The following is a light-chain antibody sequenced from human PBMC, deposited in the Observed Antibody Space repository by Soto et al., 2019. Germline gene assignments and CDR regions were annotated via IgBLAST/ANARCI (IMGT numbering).Light chain of an antibody. CDR3: QQYAGSTLT. J-gene: IGKJ4*01. CDR1: QSVSSNS. Sequence: EIVLTQSPGTLSLSPGEGATLSCRASQSVSSNSLAWYQQKPGQAPRLLIYGASGRATGIPDRFSGSGSGTDFTLTISTLEPEDFAGYYCQQYAGSTLTFGGGTKVDIK. CDR2: GAS. V-gene: IGKV3-20*01.